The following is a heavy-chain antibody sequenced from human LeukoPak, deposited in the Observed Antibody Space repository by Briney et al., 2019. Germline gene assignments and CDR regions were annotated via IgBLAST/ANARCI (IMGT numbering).Heavy chain of an antibody. Sequence: GGSLRLSCAASGFTFSDHYMGWVRQAPGKGLEWVGRSRDKANSYTTENAASVKGRFTISRDDSKNALYLQMNSLKTEDTAAYYCARDPYYYDSSGGDYWGQGTLVTVSS. CDR2: SRDKANSYTT. V-gene: IGHV3-72*01. D-gene: IGHD3-22*01. CDR3: ARDPYYYDSSGGDY. CDR1: GFTFSDHY. J-gene: IGHJ4*02.